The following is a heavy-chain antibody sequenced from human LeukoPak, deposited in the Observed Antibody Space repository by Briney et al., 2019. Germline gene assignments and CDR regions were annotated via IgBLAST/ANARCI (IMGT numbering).Heavy chain of an antibody. CDR1: GGSISSGGYY. CDR3: ARSMVNYYYYGMDV. J-gene: IGHJ6*02. Sequence: SQTLSLTCTVSGGSISSGGYYWSWIRQPPGKGLEWIGYIYYSGSTNYNPSLKSRVTISVDTSKNQFSLKLSSVTAADTAVYYCARSMVNYYYYGMDVWGQGTTVTVSS. D-gene: IGHD3-10*01. CDR2: IYYSGST. V-gene: IGHV4-61*08.